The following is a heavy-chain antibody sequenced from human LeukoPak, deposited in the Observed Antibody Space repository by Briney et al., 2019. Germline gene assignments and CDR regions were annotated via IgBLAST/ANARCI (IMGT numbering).Heavy chain of an antibody. V-gene: IGHV4-4*09. CDR3: ARLLQTSSWNGYYFYSMDV. D-gene: IGHD6-13*01. CDR1: GGSISSYY. CDR2: LSSSGST. Sequence: PETLSLTCTVSGGSISSYYWSWLRQPPRKGLEWIGYLSSSGSTNNYPSLKSRLTLSVDTSKNQLSLKLTSVTAADTAVYYCARLLQTSSWNGYYFYSMDVWGTGTAVTVSS. J-gene: IGHJ6*04.